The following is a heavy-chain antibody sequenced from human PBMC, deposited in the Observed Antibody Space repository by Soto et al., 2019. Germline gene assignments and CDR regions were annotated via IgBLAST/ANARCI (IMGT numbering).Heavy chain of an antibody. J-gene: IGHJ5*02. CDR2: ISGSGGST. CDR3: AKAVPLLRNLNNWFDP. CDR1: GFTFSSYA. V-gene: IGHV3-23*01. Sequence: PGGSLRLSCAASGFTFSSYAMSWVRQAPGKGLEWVSAISGSGGSTYYADSGKGRFTISRDNSKNTLYLQMNSLRAEDTAVYYCAKAVPLLRNLNNWFDPWGQGTLVTVSS. D-gene: IGHD3-22*01.